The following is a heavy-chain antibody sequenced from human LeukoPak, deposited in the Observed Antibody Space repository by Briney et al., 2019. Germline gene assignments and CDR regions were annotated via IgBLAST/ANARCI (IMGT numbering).Heavy chain of an antibody. CDR3: ARQGIRYYYDSSGYPSDAFDI. CDR2: IYPGDSDT. D-gene: IGHD3-22*01. J-gene: IGHJ3*02. V-gene: IGHV5-51*01. CDR1: GYSFTSYW. Sequence: GESLKISCKGSGYSFTSYWIGWGRQMPGKGLEWMGIIYPGDSDTRYSPSFQGQVTISADKSISTAYLQWSSLKASDTAMYYCARQGIRYYYDSSGYPSDAFDIWGQGTMVTVSS.